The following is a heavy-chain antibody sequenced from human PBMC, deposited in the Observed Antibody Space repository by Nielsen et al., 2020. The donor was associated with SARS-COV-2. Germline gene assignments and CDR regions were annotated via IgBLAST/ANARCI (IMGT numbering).Heavy chain of an antibody. CDR2: INWNGGST. J-gene: IGHJ4*02. V-gene: IGHV3-20*01. CDR1: GFTFDDYG. Sequence: GGSLRLSCAASGFTFDDYGMSWVRQAPGKGLEWVSGINWNGGSTGYADSVKGRFTISRDNAKNSLYLQMNSLSAEDTALYHCASTIYPYSSIPSDYWGQGTLVTVSS. D-gene: IGHD6-13*01. CDR3: ASTIYPYSSIPSDY.